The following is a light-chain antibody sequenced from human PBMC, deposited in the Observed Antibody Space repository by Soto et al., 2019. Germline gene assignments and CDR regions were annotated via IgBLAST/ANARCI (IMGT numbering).Light chain of an antibody. CDR3: QVWHSSSDRV. V-gene: IGLV3-21*02. CDR1: GIGSKI. CDR2: DDT. Sequence: SYELTQPPSVSVAPGQTARITCGGNGIGSKIVHWYQQRPGQAPVLVVYDDTSRPSGIPERFSGSNSGNTATLTIARVEAGDEADYYCQVWHSSSDRVFGGGTKLTVL. J-gene: IGLJ3*02.